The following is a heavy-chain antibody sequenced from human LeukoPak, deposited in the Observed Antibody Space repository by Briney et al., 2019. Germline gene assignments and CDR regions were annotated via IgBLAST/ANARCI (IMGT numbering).Heavy chain of an antibody. Sequence: PGGSLRLSCAASGFTVSSTYMSWVRQAPGKGLGWVSVIYSGGRTYYADSVKGRFTISRDNSKNTLYLQMNSLRAEDTAVYYCAGGARRQQPFDYWGQGTLVTVSS. J-gene: IGHJ4*02. CDR2: IYSGGRT. V-gene: IGHV3-66*01. CDR1: GFTVSSTY. CDR3: AGGARRQQPFDY. D-gene: IGHD6-13*01.